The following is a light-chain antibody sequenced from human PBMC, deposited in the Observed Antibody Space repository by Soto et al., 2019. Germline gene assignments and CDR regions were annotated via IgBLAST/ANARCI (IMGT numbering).Light chain of an antibody. CDR1: SSDVGCYNY. Sequence: SALTQPASVSGSPGQSITISCTGTSSDVGCYNYVSWYQQHPGKAPKLMIYDVSNRPSGVSNRFSGSKSGNTASLTISGLQAEDEADYYCSSYTSSSTLPVFGGGTKLTVL. V-gene: IGLV2-14*01. CDR3: SSYTSSSTLPV. CDR2: DVS. J-gene: IGLJ2*01.